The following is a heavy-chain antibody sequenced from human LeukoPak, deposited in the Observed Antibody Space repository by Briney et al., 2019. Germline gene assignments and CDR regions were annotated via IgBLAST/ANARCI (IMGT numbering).Heavy chain of an antibody. V-gene: IGHV1-18*01. J-gene: IGHJ4*02. Sequence: ASVKVSCKASGYTFTNYGISWGRQAPGQGLEWMGWISGYNGNTKYVQKFQGRVTMTTDTSTSTAYMELGSLISDDTAVYYCAREAADYWGQGTLVTVSS. CDR3: AREAADY. CDR1: GYTFTNYG. CDR2: ISGYNGNT.